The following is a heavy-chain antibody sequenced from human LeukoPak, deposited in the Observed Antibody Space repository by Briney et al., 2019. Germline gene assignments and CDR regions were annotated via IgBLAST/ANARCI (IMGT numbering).Heavy chain of an antibody. Sequence: GYIYYSVSTNYNPSLNSRVTISVDTSKNQFSLKLSSVTAADTAVYYCASRPGYDSSGYLDYWGQGTLVTVSS. V-gene: IGHV4-59*01. J-gene: IGHJ4*02. CDR3: ASRPGYDSSGYLDY. CDR2: IYYSVST. D-gene: IGHD3-22*01.